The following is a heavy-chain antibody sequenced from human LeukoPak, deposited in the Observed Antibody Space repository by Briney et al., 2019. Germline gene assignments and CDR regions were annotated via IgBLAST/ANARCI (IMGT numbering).Heavy chain of an antibody. D-gene: IGHD5-18*01. CDR3: ARCPIEDSYGLS. CDR2: IIPILGIA. J-gene: IGHJ4*02. CDR1: GGTFSSYA. Sequence: ASVKVSCKASGGTFSSYAISWVRQAPGQGLEWMGRIIPILGIANYAQKFQGRVTITADKSTSTAYMELSSLRSEDTAVYYCARCPIEDSYGLSWGQGTLVTVSS. V-gene: IGHV1-69*04.